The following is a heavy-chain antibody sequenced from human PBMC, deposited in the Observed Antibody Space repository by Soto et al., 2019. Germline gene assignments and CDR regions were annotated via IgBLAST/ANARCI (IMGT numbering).Heavy chain of an antibody. CDR1: GYSFTSYW. V-gene: IGHV5-51*01. CDR3: ARYLRNGYNSLFDY. Sequence: GESLKISCKGSGYSFTSYWIGWVRQMPGKGLEWMGIIYPGDSDARYSPSFQGQVTISADKSISIAYLQWSSLKASDTAVYYCARYLRNGYNSLFDYWGQGTLVTVSS. D-gene: IGHD5-12*01. CDR2: IYPGDSDA. J-gene: IGHJ4*02.